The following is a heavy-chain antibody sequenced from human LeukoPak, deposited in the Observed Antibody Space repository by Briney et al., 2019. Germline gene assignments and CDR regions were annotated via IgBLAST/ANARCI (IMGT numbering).Heavy chain of an antibody. V-gene: IGHV4-59*01. J-gene: IGHJ4*02. D-gene: IGHD4-17*01. CDR3: AVFSFYGDYVDY. CDR1: GGSISSYH. Sequence: SETLSLTCTVSGGSISSYHWSWIRQPPGKGLEWIGYIYYSGSTNYNPSLKSRVTISVDTSKNQFSLKLSSVTAADTAVYYCAVFSFYGDYVDYWGQGTLVTVSS. CDR2: IYYSGST.